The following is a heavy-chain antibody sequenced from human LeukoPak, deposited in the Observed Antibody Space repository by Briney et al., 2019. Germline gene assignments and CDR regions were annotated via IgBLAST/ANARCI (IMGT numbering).Heavy chain of an antibody. D-gene: IGHD2-8*02. J-gene: IGHJ4*02. CDR2: IYYSANT. V-gene: IGHV4-39*01. CDR1: GGSISSPLYY. CDR3: ARSHTRGPEVALVDY. Sequence: PSETLSLTCTVSGGSISSPLYYWGWIRQPPGKGLEWIGSIYYSANTYYNPSLKSRVTMSLDTSKNQFSLKLSSVTAADTAVYYCARSHTRGPEVALVDYWGQGTLVTVSS.